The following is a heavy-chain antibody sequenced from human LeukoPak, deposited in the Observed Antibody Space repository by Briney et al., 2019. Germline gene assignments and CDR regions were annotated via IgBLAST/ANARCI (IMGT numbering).Heavy chain of an antibody. Sequence: GASVKVSCKASGYTFTSYYMHWVRQAPGQGLEWMGIINPSGGSTSYAQKFQGRVTMTRDTSTSTVYMELSSLRSEDTAVYYCARALPTTLKYYYMDVWGKGTTVTVSS. CDR1: GYTFTSYY. J-gene: IGHJ6*03. V-gene: IGHV1-46*01. D-gene: IGHD1-26*01. CDR3: ARALPTTLKYYYMDV. CDR2: INPSGGST.